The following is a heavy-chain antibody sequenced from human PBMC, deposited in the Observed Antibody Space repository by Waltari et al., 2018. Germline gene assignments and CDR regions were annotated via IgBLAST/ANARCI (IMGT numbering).Heavy chain of an antibody. J-gene: IGHJ4*02. V-gene: IGHV3-23*01. CDR3: ARAPGECGGDCKSIGPSDY. D-gene: IGHD2-21*01. Sequence: EVQLLESGGGLVQPGGSLRLSCAASGFTFSSYAMSWVRQAPGKGLEWVSAVSGSCGSTYYADSVKGRFTISRDNSKNTLYRQMNSLRAEDTAGYYCARAPGECGGDCKSIGPSDYWGQGTLVTVSS. CDR1: GFTFSSYA. CDR2: VSGSCGST.